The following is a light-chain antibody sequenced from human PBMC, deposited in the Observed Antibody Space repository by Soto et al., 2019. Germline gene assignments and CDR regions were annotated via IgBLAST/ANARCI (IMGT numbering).Light chain of an antibody. V-gene: IGKV1-33*01. J-gene: IGKJ1*01. CDR3: QQFNNLPWT. CDR2: DTS. Sequence: DIQMTQFPSSLSASVGDRVTITCQASQDISHYLNWYQQKPGEAPKLLIYDTSNLETGVPSKFSGSGSGTDFIFTISSLQPEDIATYYCQQFNNLPWTFGQGTKVEIE. CDR1: QDISHY.